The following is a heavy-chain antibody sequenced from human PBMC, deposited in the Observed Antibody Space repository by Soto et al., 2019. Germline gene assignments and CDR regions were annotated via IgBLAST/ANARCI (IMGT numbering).Heavy chain of an antibody. Sequence: QVQLVESGGGVVQPGRSLRLSCAASGFTFSSYAMHWVRQAPGKGLEWVAVIWYDGSNKYYADSVTGRFSISRDNSKNTLYLYMNSLRVEDTAIYYGARDGSSSSSWFDPWGQGTLVTVSS. J-gene: IGHJ5*02. CDR2: IWYDGSNK. V-gene: IGHV3-33*01. CDR1: GFTFSSYA. CDR3: ARDGSSSSSWFDP. D-gene: IGHD6-6*01.